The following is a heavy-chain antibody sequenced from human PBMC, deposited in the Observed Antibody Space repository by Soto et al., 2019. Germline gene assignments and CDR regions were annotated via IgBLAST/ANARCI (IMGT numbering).Heavy chain of an antibody. D-gene: IGHD2-2*01. J-gene: IGHJ5*02. CDR2: INHSGST. CDR3: ARWEGYCSGTRCLAQGWFDP. CDR1: GGSFSSYY. Sequence: SETLSLTCAVYGGSFSSYYWSWIRQPPGKGLEWIGEINHSGSTNYNPSLESRVTISIDTSKNQFSLKLSSVTAADTAVYYCARWEGYCSGTRCLAQGWFDPWGQGTLVTVSS. V-gene: IGHV4-34*01.